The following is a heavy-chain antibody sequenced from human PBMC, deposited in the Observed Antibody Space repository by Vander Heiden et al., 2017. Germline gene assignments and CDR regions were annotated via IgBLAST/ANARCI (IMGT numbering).Heavy chain of an antibody. Sequence: QVQLVESGGGVVQPGRSLRLSCAASGFHFGNSAMHWVRQAPGKGLEWVAFISFDGSHKYYADSVKGRFTVSRDNSKNTLYLQMNSLKTEDTAIFYCAKDRSSYDFWSNYGHFYYGMDVWGRGTTVTVSS. V-gene: IGHV3-30*18. J-gene: IGHJ6*02. CDR3: AKDRSSYDFWSNYGHFYYGMDV. CDR2: ISFDGSHK. D-gene: IGHD3-3*01. CDR1: GFHFGNSA.